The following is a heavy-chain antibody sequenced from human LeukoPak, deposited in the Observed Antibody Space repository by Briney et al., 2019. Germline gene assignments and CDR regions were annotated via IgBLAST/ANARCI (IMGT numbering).Heavy chain of an antibody. CDR3: ARTASVATPFDY. CDR1: GGSFSGYY. J-gene: IGHJ4*02. CDR2: INHRGST. Sequence: SETLSLTCAVYGGSFSGYYWSWIRQPPGRGLEWIGEINHRGSTNNNPSLKGRVTISVDTSKNQFSLKLSSVTAAVTAVYYCARTASVATPFDYWGQGTLVTVSS. D-gene: IGHD5-12*01. V-gene: IGHV4-34*01.